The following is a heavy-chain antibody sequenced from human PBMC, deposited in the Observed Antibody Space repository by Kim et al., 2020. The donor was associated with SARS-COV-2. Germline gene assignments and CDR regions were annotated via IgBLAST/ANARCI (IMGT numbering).Heavy chain of an antibody. CDR1: GGSITTSSFF. D-gene: IGHD3-22*01. CDR3: ARPRVMIDATGGGFAP. V-gene: IGHV4-39*02. Sequence: SETLSLTCSVSGGSITTSSFFWGWIRQRPGMGLEWIGSIYYSGTTYYNPSLKTRATISVDTSRNLFSLDLSSVSATDTAIYYCARPRVMIDATGGGFAPWGQGTRVTVSS. J-gene: IGHJ5*02. CDR2: IYYSGTT.